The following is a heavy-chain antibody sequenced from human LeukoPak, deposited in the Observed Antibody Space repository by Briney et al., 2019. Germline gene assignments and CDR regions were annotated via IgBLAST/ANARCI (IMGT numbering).Heavy chain of an antibody. CDR1: GFTFSSYE. CDR2: ISSSGSTI. D-gene: IGHD3-10*02. J-gene: IGHJ3*02. CDR3: ARPLFSRPFDAFDI. V-gene: IGHV3-48*03. Sequence: PGGSLRLSCAASGFTFSSYEMNWVRQAPGKGLEWVSYISSSGSTIYYADSVKGRFTISRDNAKNSLYLQMNSLRAEDTAVYYCARPLFSRPFDAFDIWGQGTMVTVSS.